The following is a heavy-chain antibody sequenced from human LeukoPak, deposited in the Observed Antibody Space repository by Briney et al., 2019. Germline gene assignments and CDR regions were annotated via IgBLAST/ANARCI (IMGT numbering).Heavy chain of an antibody. CDR2: IHSGGNT. CDR3: VSHSDTLTSYPFVY. D-gene: IGHD3-9*01. CDR1: GFTVCSSY. J-gene: IGHJ4*02. V-gene: IGHV3-53*01. Sequence: PGGSLGLSCAASGFTVCSSYMGWVRQAPGKGLEWVSIIHSGGNTYYADSVKGRFTISRDNSKNTMSLQMSSLRAEDAAVYYCVSHSDTLTSYPFVYWGQGTLVTVSS.